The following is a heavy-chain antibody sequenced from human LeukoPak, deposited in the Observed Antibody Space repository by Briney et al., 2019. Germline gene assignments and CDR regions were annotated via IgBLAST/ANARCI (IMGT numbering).Heavy chain of an antibody. Sequence: GASVKVSCKTSGYTFSSFGVTWVRQAPGQGLEWVGWLSAYDGNTNYAPKFQGRVAMTTDTSTNTAYMELRSLRSDDTAIYYCARTCPMMFCSSSFFDPWGQGTLVTVSS. CDR3: ARTCPMMFCSSSFFDP. V-gene: IGHV1-18*01. CDR1: GYTFSSFG. J-gene: IGHJ5*02. CDR2: LSAYDGNT. D-gene: IGHD2-2*01.